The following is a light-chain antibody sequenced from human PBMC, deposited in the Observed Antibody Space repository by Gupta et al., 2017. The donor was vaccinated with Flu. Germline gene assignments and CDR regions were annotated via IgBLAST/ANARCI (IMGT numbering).Light chain of an antibody. V-gene: IGKV3-11*01. CDR3: QHRNNWPIT. CDR2: DAT. Sequence: EIVLTQSPATLSLSPGERATLSCRASQSVSIYLAWYQQRPGQAPRLLIYDATNRATGIPARFSGRGSGTDFTLTINNLEPEDFAVYYCQHRNNWPITFGQGTRLEIK. CDR1: QSVSIY. J-gene: IGKJ5*01.